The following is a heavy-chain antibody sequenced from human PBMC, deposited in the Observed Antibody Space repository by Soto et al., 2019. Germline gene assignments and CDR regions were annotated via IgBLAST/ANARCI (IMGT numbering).Heavy chain of an antibody. CDR1: GFTFSNYA. D-gene: IGHD3-22*01. Sequence: EVQLLESGGGLLQPGGSLRLSCAASGFTFSNYAMNWVRQAPGRGLEWVSSISDSGTITYYADSVKGRFTISRDNSKNTLFLQVNSLRGDDSAVYYCAKGGEAWNHYERWFDTWGQGTQVIVSS. CDR3: AKGGEAWNHYERWFDT. CDR2: ISDSGTIT. V-gene: IGHV3-23*01. J-gene: IGHJ5*02.